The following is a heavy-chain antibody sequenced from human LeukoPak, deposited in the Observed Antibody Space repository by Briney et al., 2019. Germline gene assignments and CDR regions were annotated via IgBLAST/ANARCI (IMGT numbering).Heavy chain of an antibody. V-gene: IGHV3-21*04. J-gene: IGHJ4*02. D-gene: IGHD3-22*01. Sequence: GGSLRLSCAASGFTFSSYSMNWVRQAPGKGLEWVSSISSSSSYIYYADSVKGRFTISRDNAKNSLYLQMNSLRAEDTAVYYCAKDRHDSSGYYYGTWDYWGQGTLVTVSS. CDR2: ISSSSSYI. CDR3: AKDRHDSSGYYYGTWDY. CDR1: GFTFSSYS.